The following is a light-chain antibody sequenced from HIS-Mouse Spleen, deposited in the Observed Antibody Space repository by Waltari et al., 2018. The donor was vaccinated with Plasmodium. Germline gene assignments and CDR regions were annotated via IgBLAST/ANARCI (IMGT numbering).Light chain of an antibody. J-gene: IGKJ3*01. CDR1: QDISNY. CDR3: QQYDNLPPLFT. V-gene: IGKV1-33*01. CDR2: DAS. Sequence: DIQMTQSPSSLSASVGARVTITCQPSQDISNYLNWYQQKPGKAPKLLIYDASNLETGVPSRFSGSGSGTDFTFTISSLQPEDIATYYCQQYDNLPPLFTFGPGTKVDIK.